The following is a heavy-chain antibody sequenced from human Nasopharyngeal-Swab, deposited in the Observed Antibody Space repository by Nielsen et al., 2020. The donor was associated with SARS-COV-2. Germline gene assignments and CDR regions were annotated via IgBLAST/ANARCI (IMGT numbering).Heavy chain of an antibody. D-gene: IGHD2-2*01. CDR1: GGSISSSSYY. CDR2: IYYSGST. Sequence: SETLSLTCTVSGGSISSSSYYWGWIRQPPGKGLEWIGSIYYSGSTYYNPSLKSRVTISVDTSKNQFSLKLSSVTAADTAVYYCARGYVHLDYWGQGTLVTVSS. V-gene: IGHV4-39*07. CDR3: ARGYVHLDY. J-gene: IGHJ4*02.